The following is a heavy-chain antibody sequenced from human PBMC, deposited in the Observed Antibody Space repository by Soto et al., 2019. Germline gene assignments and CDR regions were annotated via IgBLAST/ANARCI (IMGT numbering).Heavy chain of an antibody. CDR1: GFTFSGSA. V-gene: IGHV3-73*01. Sequence: PGGSLRLSCAASGFTFSGSAMHWVRQASGKGLEWVGRIRSKANSYATAYAASVKGRFTISRDDSKNTAYLQMNSLKTEDTAVYYCTRLPGGSGSLDPWGQGTLVTVSS. CDR2: IRSKANSYAT. J-gene: IGHJ5*02. CDR3: TRLPGGSGSLDP. D-gene: IGHD3-10*01.